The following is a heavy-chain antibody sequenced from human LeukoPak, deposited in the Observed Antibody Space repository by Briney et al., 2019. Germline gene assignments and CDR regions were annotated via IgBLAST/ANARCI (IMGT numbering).Heavy chain of an antibody. CDR3: ARATLSGYSYGSFDY. CDR1: GYTFTSYG. CDR2: ISAYNGNT. V-gene: IGHV1-18*01. D-gene: IGHD5-18*01. J-gene: IGHJ4*02. Sequence: ASVKVSCKAPGYTFTSYGISWVRQAPGQGLEWMGWISAYNGNTNYAQKLQGRVTMTTDTSTSTVYMELKSLRSDDTAVYYCARATLSGYSYGSFDYWGQGTLVTVSS.